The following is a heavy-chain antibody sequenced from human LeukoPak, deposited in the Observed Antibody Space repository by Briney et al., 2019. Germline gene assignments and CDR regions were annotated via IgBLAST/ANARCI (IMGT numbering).Heavy chain of an antibody. V-gene: IGHV4-59*01. D-gene: IGHD3-22*01. CDR2: IYSSGST. CDR1: GGSISGSY. CDR3: ARIFTDSGSYYSEY. J-gene: IGHJ4*02. Sequence: SETLSLTCIVSGGSISGSYWSWIRQPPGKGLGWIGYIYSSGSTNYNPALKSRVTISVDTSKNQFSLKLKSVTTADTAVYYCARIFTDSGSYYSEYWGQGTLVTVPS.